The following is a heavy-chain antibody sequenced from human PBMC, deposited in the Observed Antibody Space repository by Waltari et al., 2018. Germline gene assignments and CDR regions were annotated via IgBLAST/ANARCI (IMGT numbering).Heavy chain of an antibody. CDR2: VDPEDGET. D-gene: IGHD2-15*01. V-gene: IGHV1-69-2*01. CDR3: ATAFGRIVAEQNWFDP. CDR1: GYTFTDYY. Sequence: EVQLVQSGAAVKKPGATVKISCKVSGYTFTDYYMHWVQQAPGKGLEWMGLVDPEDGETIYAEKFQGRVTITADTYTDTAYMELSSLRSEDTAVYYCATAFGRIVAEQNWFDPWGQGTLVTVSS. J-gene: IGHJ5*02.